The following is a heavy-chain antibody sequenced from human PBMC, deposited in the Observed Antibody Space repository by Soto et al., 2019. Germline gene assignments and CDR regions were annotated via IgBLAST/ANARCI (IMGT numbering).Heavy chain of an antibody. V-gene: IGHV1-18*01. CDR2: ISAHYGNT. D-gene: IGHD1-26*01. J-gene: IGHJ4*02. CDR1: GYGFTTYG. CDR3: ARVDGTY. Sequence: ASVKVSCKGSGYGFTTYGITWVRQAPGQGLEWMAWISAHYGNTNYAQKLQGRVTVTRDTSTSTAYMDLNSLRSEDTAVYYCARVDGTYWGQGTLVTV.